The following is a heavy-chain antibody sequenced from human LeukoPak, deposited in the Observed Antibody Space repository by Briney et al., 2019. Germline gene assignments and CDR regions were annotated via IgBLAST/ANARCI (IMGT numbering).Heavy chain of an antibody. CDR1: GYTFTSYG. D-gene: IGHD6-13*01. V-gene: IGHV1-46*01. CDR3: AREGRGVPGAIAAVKGFDY. Sequence: ASVKASCKASGYTFTSYGISWVRQAPGQGLEWMGIINPSGGSTSYAQKFQGRVTMTRDMSTSTVYMELSSLRSEDTAIYYCAREGRGVPGAIAAVKGFDYWGQGTLVTVSS. J-gene: IGHJ4*02. CDR2: INPSGGST.